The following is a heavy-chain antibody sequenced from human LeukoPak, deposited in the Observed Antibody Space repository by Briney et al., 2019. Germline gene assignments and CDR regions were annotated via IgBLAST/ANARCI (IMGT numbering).Heavy chain of an antibody. J-gene: IGHJ3*02. V-gene: IGHV1-2*02. D-gene: IGHD3-10*01. CDR2: LNPHSGGT. CDR1: GYTFTDYH. Sequence: ASVKVSCKASGYTFTDYHIHWVRQAPGQGLEWVGWLNPHSGGTKYAQKFQGRVTMTRDTSISTAYMEVSRLKSDDTAVYFCARLYGSGLRGAFDIWGQGTLVTVSS. CDR3: ARLYGSGLRGAFDI.